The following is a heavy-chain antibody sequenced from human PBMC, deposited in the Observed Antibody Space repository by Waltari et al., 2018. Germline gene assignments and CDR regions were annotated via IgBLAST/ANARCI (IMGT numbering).Heavy chain of an antibody. J-gene: IGHJ4*02. Sequence: QVYLVESGGGVVQQGGSLRLSCAASGFILSNHGIPRARQAPGRGLESVAFLHYDGSFSLYADSVRGRFTISRDSSKNTLYLEMTNLRIEDTAIYYCANNPYCAPARCLREWDYWGLGTPVYVSS. CDR2: LHYDGSFS. V-gene: IGHV3-30*02. CDR3: ANNPYCAPARCLREWDY. D-gene: IGHD3-3*01. CDR1: GFILSNHG.